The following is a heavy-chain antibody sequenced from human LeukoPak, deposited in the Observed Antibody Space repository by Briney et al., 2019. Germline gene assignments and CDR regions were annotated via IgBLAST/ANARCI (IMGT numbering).Heavy chain of an antibody. J-gene: IGHJ6*02. D-gene: IGHD3-10*01. CDR3: AGSEAPITPPPYGVGV. Sequence: SETLSLTCTLSGDSINSGGYCWNWFRQLPGKGLEWIGYIYSSGNTFYNPSLKSRVIISVDTSKNQFSLKLSSVTAADTGLYYCAGSEAPITPPPYGVGVWGQGTKVTVSS. CDR1: GDSINSGGYC. V-gene: IGHV4-31*03. CDR2: IYSSGNT.